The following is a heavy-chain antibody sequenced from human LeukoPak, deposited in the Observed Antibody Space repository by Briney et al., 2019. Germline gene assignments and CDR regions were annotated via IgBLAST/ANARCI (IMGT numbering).Heavy chain of an antibody. J-gene: IGHJ4*02. D-gene: IGHD6-19*01. CDR3: ARTTGYSSGWSCDY. Sequence: GGSLRLSCAASGFTFSSYSMNWVRQARGKGLEWVSSISSSGSYIYYADSVKGRFTISRDNAKNSLYLQMNSLRAEDTAVYYCARTTGYSSGWSCDYWGQGTLVTVSS. CDR2: ISSSGSYI. CDR1: GFTFSSYS. V-gene: IGHV3-21*01.